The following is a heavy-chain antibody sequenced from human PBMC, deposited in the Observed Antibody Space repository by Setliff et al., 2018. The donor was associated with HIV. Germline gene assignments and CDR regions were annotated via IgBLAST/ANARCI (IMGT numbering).Heavy chain of an antibody. CDR3: ARDNVDSDSRTYLHH. V-gene: IGHV1-69*04. CDR1: GGSFSSYA. D-gene: IGHD3-22*01. Sequence: SVMVSCKASGGSFSSYALHWVRQAPGQGLEWMGNILPIFNKVNYAQKFRGRVTITADKSTSTAYMELSSLTSDDAAVYFCARDNVDSDSRTYLHHWGQGTLVTVSS. J-gene: IGHJ5*02. CDR2: ILPIFNKV.